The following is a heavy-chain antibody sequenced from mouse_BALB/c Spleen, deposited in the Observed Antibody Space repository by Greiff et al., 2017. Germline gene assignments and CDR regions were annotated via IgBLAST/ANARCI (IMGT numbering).Heavy chain of an antibody. J-gene: IGHJ4*01. CDR3: ARDRIAYYYGSSYYYAMDY. D-gene: IGHD1-1*01. CDR2: IWGDGST. CDR1: GFSLTGYG. V-gene: IGHV2-6-7*01. Sequence: VQLVESGPGLVAPSQSLSITCTVSGFSLTGYGVNWVRQPPGKGLEWLGMIWGDGSTDYNSALKSRLSISKDNSKSQVFLKMNSLQTDDTARYYCARDRIAYYYGSSYYYAMDYWGQGTSVTVSS.